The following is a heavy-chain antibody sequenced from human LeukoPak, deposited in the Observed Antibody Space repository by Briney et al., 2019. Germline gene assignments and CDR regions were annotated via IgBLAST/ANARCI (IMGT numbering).Heavy chain of an antibody. CDR1: GYSISSSYY. Sequence: PSETLSLTCTVSGYSISSSYYWGWIRQPPGKGLEWIGSIYYSGSTYYNPSLKSRVTISVDTSKNQFSLKLSSVTAADTAVYSCARDVGNWYLDLWSWGTLVTVSS. CDR2: IYYSGST. CDR3: ARDVGNWYLDL. V-gene: IGHV4-38-2*02. J-gene: IGHJ2*01.